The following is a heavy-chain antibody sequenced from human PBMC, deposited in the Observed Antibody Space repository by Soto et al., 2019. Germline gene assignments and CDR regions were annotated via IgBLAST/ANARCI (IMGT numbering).Heavy chain of an antibody. J-gene: IGHJ5*02. CDR2: INPNSGGT. CDR3: ARDRKVLLWFGKPLDWFDP. CDR1: GYTFTGYY. Sequence: ASVKVSCKASGYTFTGYYMHWVRQAPGQGXEWMGWINPNSGGTNYAQKFQGRVTMTRDTSISTAYMELSRLRSDDTAVYYCARDRKVLLWFGKPLDWFDPWGQGTLVTVSS. D-gene: IGHD3-10*01. V-gene: IGHV1-2*02.